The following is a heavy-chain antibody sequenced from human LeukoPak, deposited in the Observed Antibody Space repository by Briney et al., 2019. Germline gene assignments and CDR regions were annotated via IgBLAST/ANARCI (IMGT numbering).Heavy chain of an antibody. Sequence: GGSLRLSCAASGFTFNSYGMHWVRQAPGKGLEWVVVISYDGSNKYYADFVKGRFTISRDKSKNTLSLQMNGLIPEDTAVYYCAKSVASDAYWGQGTLVTVSS. CDR1: GFTFNSYG. CDR2: ISYDGSNK. CDR3: AKSVASDAY. D-gene: IGHD5-12*01. J-gene: IGHJ4*02. V-gene: IGHV3-30*18.